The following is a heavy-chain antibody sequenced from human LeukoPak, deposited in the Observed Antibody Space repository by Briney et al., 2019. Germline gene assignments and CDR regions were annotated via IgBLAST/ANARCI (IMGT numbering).Heavy chain of an antibody. Sequence: SETLSLTCTVSGGSISSGGYYWSWIRQHPGKVLEWIGYIYYSGSTYYNPSLKSRVTISVDTSKNQFSLKLSSVTAADTAVYYCARTAAAGLIDYWGQGTLVTVSS. CDR2: IYYSGST. CDR3: ARTAAAGLIDY. CDR1: GGSISSGGYY. J-gene: IGHJ4*02. D-gene: IGHD6-13*01. V-gene: IGHV4-31*03.